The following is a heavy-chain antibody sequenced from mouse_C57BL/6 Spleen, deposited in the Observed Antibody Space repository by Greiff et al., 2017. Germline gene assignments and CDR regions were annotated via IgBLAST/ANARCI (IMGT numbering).Heavy chain of an antibody. V-gene: IGHV3-6*01. CDR1: GYSITSGYY. D-gene: IGHD1-1*02. J-gene: IGHJ4*01. Sequence: EESGPGLVKPSQSLSLTCSVTGYSITSGYYWNWIRQFPGNKLEWMGYISYDGSNNYKPSLKNRISITRDTSKNQFFLKLNSVTTEDTATYYCARWGGSYAMDYWGQGTSVTVSS. CDR3: ARWGGSYAMDY. CDR2: ISYDGSN.